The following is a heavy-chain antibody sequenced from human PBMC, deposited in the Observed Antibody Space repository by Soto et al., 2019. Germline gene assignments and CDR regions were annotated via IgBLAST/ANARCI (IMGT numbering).Heavy chain of an antibody. J-gene: IGHJ4*02. CDR1: GGSFTSYA. CDR2: IMPLFETT. V-gene: IGHV1-69*13. CDR3: AREGVLMPASYFDF. Sequence: GASVKVSCKASGGSFTSYAFSWVRQAPGQGLEWMGLIMPLFETTNYAQRFQGRVTITANDSATTVYLELTGLTPDDTAVYYCAREGVLMPASYFDFWGQGTLVTVSS. D-gene: IGHD2-21*02.